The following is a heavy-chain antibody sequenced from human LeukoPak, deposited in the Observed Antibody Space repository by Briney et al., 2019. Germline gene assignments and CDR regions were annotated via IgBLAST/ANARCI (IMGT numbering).Heavy chain of an antibody. CDR1: GVTFRDYP. Sequence: SVKESCKESGVTFRDYPISWVRQTRGQGPEWMGGIVPRFAAADYARQVEGRVTITADVYTTTAYMELSSLTSDDTAIYYCAGGYGSGVMSPYALDVWGTGTTVVVSS. D-gene: IGHD3-10*01. J-gene: IGHJ6*04. CDR3: AGGYGSGVMSPYALDV. CDR2: IVPRFAAA. V-gene: IGHV1-69*01.